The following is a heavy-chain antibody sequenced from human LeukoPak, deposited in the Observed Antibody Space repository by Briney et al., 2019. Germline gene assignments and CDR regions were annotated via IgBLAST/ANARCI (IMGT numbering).Heavy chain of an antibody. CDR3: VREGRTGDYEGY. CDR2: VAGSGST. V-gene: IGHV4-4*07. CDR1: GGSLNYYY. J-gene: IGHJ4*02. D-gene: IGHD4-17*01. Sequence: PSETLSLTCSVSGGSLNYYYWSWIRQPAGRGLEWIGRVAGSGSTNYNPSLRSRATMSVDKTKNQFSLTLTAVTAADRAVYYCVREGRTGDYEGYWGPGTLVTVSS.